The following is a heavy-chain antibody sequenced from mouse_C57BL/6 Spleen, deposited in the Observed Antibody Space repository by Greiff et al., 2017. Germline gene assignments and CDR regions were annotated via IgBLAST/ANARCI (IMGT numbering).Heavy chain of an antibody. D-gene: IGHD2-10*02. CDR2: ISDGGSYT. CDR3: ARARMVQYYFGY. J-gene: IGHJ2*01. V-gene: IGHV5-4*03. CDR1: GFTFSSYA. Sequence: EVKLVESGGGLVKPGGSLKLSCAASGFTFSSYAMSWVRQTPEKRLEWVATISDGGSYTYYPDNVKGRVTISRDNAKNNLYLQMSHLKSEDTAMYYCARARMVQYYFGYWGQGTTLTVSS.